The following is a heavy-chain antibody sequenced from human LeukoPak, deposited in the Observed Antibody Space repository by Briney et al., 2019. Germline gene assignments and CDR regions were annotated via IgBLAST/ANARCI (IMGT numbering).Heavy chain of an antibody. CDR3: ARKYCGGDCYPPRVGWFDS. CDR1: GGSISSSGYY. D-gene: IGHD2-21*02. J-gene: IGHJ5*01. V-gene: IGHV4-39*07. Sequence: SETLSLTCTVSGGSISSSGYYWGWIRQPPGKGLEWIGSIYYSGSTYYNPSLKSRVTISVDTSKNQFSLKLSSVTAADTAVYYCARKYCGGDCYPPRVGWFDSWGQGTLVTVSS. CDR2: IYYSGST.